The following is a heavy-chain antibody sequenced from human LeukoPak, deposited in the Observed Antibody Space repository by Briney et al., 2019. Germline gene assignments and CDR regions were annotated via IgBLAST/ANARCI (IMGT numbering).Heavy chain of an antibody. CDR1: GFTFSSYG. CDR2: ISYDGSNK. D-gene: IGHD4-17*01. Sequence: PGRSLRPSCAASGFTFSSYGMHWVRQAPGKGLEWVAVISYDGSNKYYADSVKGRFTISRDNSKNTLYLQMNSLRAEDTAVYYCAKASGYGDSFGYWGQGTLVTVSS. J-gene: IGHJ4*02. V-gene: IGHV3-30*18. CDR3: AKASGYGDSFGY.